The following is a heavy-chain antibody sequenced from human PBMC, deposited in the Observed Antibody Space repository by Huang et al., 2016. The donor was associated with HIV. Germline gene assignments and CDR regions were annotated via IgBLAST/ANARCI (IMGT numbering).Heavy chain of an antibody. Sequence: QVRLQESGPGLVKPSQTLSLTCTVSGGSIGSGGYYWTWISQLPGKGLEWIGKIYYNGRTSDIPSLKSRVSISVDTSKNQFSLKLGSVTAADTAVYYCARATVYDRSGYSDYWGQGTLVTVSS. CDR1: GGSIGSGGYY. CDR2: IYYNGRT. V-gene: IGHV4-30-4*01. CDR3: ARATVYDRSGYSDY. D-gene: IGHD3-22*01. J-gene: IGHJ4*02.